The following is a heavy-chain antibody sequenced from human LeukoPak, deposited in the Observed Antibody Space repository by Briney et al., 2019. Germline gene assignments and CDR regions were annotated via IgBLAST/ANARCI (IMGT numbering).Heavy chain of an antibody. CDR1: GYTFTGYY. CDR2: INPNSGGT. Sequence: ASVKVSCKASGYTFTGYYMHWVRQAPGQGLEWMGRINPNSGGTNYAQKFQGRVTMTRDTSISTAYMEPSSLRSDDTAVYYCARGWTSGWTDTVDYWGQGTLVTVSS. CDR3: ARGWTSGWTDTVDY. V-gene: IGHV1-2*06. D-gene: IGHD6-19*01. J-gene: IGHJ4*02.